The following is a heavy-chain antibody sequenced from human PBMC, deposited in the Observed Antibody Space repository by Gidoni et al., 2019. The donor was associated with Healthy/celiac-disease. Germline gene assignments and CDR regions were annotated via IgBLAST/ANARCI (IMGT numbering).Heavy chain of an antibody. Sequence: QVQLQQSGAGLLKPSETLSLTCAVYGGSFSGYYWSWIRQPPGKGLEWIGEINHSGSTNYNPSLKSRVTISVDTSKNQFSLKLSSVTAADTAVYYCARAGRGYYPYYYYGMDVWGQGTTVTVSS. CDR2: INHSGST. V-gene: IGHV4-34*01. D-gene: IGHD3-3*01. J-gene: IGHJ6*02. CDR3: ARAGRGYYPYYYYGMDV. CDR1: GGSFSGYY.